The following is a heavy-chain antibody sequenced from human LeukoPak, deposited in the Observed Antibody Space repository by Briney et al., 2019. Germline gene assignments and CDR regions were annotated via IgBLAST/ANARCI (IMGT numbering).Heavy chain of an antibody. Sequence: SETLSLTCTVSGGSISSSSYYWGWIRQPPGTGLEWIGSIYYSGSTYYNPSLKSRVTISVDTSKNQFSLKLSSVTAADTAVYYCARSYYDYVWGRDVWGQGTMVTVSS. CDR1: GGSISSSSYY. D-gene: IGHD3-16*01. CDR3: ARSYYDYVWGRDV. J-gene: IGHJ3*01. CDR2: IYYSGST. V-gene: IGHV4-39*01.